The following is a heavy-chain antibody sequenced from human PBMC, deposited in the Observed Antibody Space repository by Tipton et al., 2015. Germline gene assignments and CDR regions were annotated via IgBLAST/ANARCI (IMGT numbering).Heavy chain of an antibody. Sequence: SLRLSCAASGFTFSNYYMSWIRQAPGKGLEWLSYIDSSGRTIYYTDSVKGRFTISRDNAKNSLYLQMNRLRAEDTAVYYCARARGRHGGLFDSWGQGILVTVSS. J-gene: IGHJ4*02. D-gene: IGHD4-23*01. CDR2: IDSSGRTI. CDR3: ARARGRHGGLFDS. V-gene: IGHV3-11*01. CDR1: GFTFSNYY.